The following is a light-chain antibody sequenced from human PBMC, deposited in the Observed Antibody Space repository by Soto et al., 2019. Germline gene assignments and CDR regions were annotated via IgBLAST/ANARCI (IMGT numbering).Light chain of an antibody. V-gene: IGKV3-20*01. CDR3: QQYGSSPRT. CDR2: GAS. Sequence: EIVLTQSPGTLSLSPGEGATLSCRASQSVSSSYLAWYQQKPGQAPRLLIYGASRKATGIADRFSGSGSGTDFTLTISRLEPEDFAVYYCQQYGSSPRTFGEGTKVEIK. CDR1: QSVSSSY. J-gene: IGKJ1*01.